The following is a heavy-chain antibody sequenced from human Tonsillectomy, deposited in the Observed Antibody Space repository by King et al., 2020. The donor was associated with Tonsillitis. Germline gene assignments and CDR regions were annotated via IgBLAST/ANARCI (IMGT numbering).Heavy chain of an antibody. J-gene: IGHJ4*02. D-gene: IGHD3-16*01. V-gene: IGHV4-61*02. CDR1: GESIRSGRHY. CDR3: AAGQQPMGLDC. Sequence: QLQESGPGLVKPSQTLSLTCSVSGESIRSGRHYWSWIRQPAGKGLEWIGRMYTNGETNYNPSLKSPVTISLDTSKNQFSLYLPSVTATDTAVYYCAAGQQPMGLDCWGQGTLVTVSS. CDR2: MYTNGET.